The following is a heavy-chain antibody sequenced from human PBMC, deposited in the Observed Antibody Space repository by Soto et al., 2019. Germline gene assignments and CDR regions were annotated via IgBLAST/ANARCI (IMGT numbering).Heavy chain of an antibody. Sequence: ASVKVSCKASGYTFTSYAVHWVRQAPGQRLEWMGWINVGNGDTKFSQKFQGRVTITRDTSASTAYMELSSLGSEDTAVYYCARGWEGSRWYEGWFDPWGQGTLVTVS. CDR1: GYTFTSYA. J-gene: IGHJ5*02. V-gene: IGHV1-3*01. CDR2: INVGNGDT. D-gene: IGHD6-13*01. CDR3: ARGWEGSRWYEGWFDP.